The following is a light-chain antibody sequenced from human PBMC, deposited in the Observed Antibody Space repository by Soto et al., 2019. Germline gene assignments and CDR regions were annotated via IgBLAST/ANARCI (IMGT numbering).Light chain of an antibody. CDR1: QSVSSD. J-gene: IGKJ5*01. Sequence: EIVLTQSPATLSLSPGERATLSCRASQSVSSDLAWYQQKPGQAPRLLIYDASNRATGIPAGFSGSGSGTDFTLTISSLEPEDFAVYYCQQRSNWSAITFGQGTRLEIK. CDR2: DAS. CDR3: QQRSNWSAIT. V-gene: IGKV3-11*01.